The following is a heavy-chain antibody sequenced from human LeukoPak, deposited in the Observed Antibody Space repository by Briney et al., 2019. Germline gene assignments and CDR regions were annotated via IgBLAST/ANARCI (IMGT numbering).Heavy chain of an antibody. V-gene: IGHV4-59*01. J-gene: IGHJ6*02. CDR2: IYYSGST. CDR1: GGSISGYY. CDR3: ARVWRNPSFGVDV. D-gene: IGHD1-14*01. Sequence: SETLSLTCTVSGGSISGYYWSWIRQPPGKGLEWIGYIYYSGSTNYNSSLKSRVTISGDTSKNQLSLKLSSVTAADTAVYYCARVWRNPSFGVDVWGQGTTVTVSS.